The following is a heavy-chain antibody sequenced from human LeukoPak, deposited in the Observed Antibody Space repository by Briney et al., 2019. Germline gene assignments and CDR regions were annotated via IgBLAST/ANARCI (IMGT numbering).Heavy chain of an antibody. Sequence: RWASVKVSCKASGYTFTGYYMHWVRQAPGQGLEWMGWINPNSGGTNYAQKFQGRVTMTRDTSISTAYMELSRLRSDDTAVYYCARTPEFEAGWFDPWGQGTLVTVS. CDR2: INPNSGGT. CDR3: ARTPEFEAGWFDP. CDR1: GYTFTGYY. D-gene: IGHD2/OR15-2a*01. V-gene: IGHV1-2*02. J-gene: IGHJ5*02.